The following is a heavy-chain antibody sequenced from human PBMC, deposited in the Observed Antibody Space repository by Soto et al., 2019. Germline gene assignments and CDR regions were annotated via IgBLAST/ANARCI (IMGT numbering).Heavy chain of an antibody. CDR1: GDSVSSNSAA. Sequence: SQTLSLTCAISGDSVSSNSAAWNWIRQSPSRGLEWLGRTYYRSKWYNDYAVSVKSRITINPDTSKNQFSLQLNSVTPEDTAVYYCAREVNHIVVVPAAIYYYYYYMDVWGKGTTVTVSS. D-gene: IGHD2-2*01. V-gene: IGHV6-1*01. CDR2: TYYRSKWYN. J-gene: IGHJ6*03. CDR3: AREVNHIVVVPAAIYYYYYYMDV.